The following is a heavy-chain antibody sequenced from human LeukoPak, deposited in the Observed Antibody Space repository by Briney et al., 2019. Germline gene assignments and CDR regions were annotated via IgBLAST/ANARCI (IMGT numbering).Heavy chain of an antibody. CDR3: ARDSGLSWFDP. Sequence: ASVKVSCKASGYTFTSYAMHWVRQAPGQRLEWMGWINAGNGNTKFSQKFQGRVTITRDTSASTAYMELSSLRSEDTAVYYCARDSGLSWFDPWGQGTLVTVSS. J-gene: IGHJ5*02. CDR2: INAGNGNT. CDR1: GYTFTSYA. V-gene: IGHV1-3*01.